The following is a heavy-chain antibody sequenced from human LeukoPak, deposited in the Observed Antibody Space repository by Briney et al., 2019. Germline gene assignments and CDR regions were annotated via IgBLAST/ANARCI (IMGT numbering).Heavy chain of an antibody. V-gene: IGHV3-21*01. Sequence: GGSLRLSCAASGFTFSSYSMNWVRQAPGKGLEWVSSISSSSSYIYYADSVKGRFTVSRDNAENSLYLQMNSLRAEDTAVYYCARTTVAHFDYWGQGTLVTVSS. CDR1: GFTFSSYS. CDR3: ARTTVAHFDY. D-gene: IGHD4-23*01. J-gene: IGHJ4*02. CDR2: ISSSSSYI.